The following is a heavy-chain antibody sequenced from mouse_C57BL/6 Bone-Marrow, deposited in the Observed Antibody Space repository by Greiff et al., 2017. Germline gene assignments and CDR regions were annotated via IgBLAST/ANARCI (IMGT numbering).Heavy chain of an antibody. J-gene: IGHJ1*03. V-gene: IGHV5-6*01. CDR1: GFTFSSYG. CDR3: ASPLYYGYDWYFDV. CDR2: ISSGGSYT. Sequence: EVHLVESGGDLVKPGGSLKLSCAASGFTFSSYGMSWVRQTPDKRLEWVATISSGGSYTYYPDSVKGRFTISRDNAKNTLYLQMSSLKSEDTAMYYCASPLYYGYDWYFDVWGTGTTVTVSS. D-gene: IGHD2-2*01.